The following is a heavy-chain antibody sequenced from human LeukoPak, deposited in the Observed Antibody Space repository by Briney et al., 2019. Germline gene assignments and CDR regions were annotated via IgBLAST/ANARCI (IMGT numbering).Heavy chain of an antibody. J-gene: IGHJ5*02. D-gene: IGHD3-22*01. CDR3: AREPGLDSSGYLNWFDP. CDR1: GGSISSYY. Sequence: SETLSLTCTVSGGSISSYYWSWIRQPPGKGLEWIACISYSGSTKYNPSLKSRVTISVGTSKNQLSLKLSSVTAADTAVYYCAREPGLDSSGYLNWFDPWGQGTLVTVSS. V-gene: IGHV4-59*01. CDR2: ISYSGST.